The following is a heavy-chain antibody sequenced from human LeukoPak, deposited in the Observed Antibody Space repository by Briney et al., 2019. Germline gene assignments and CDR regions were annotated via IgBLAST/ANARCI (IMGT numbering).Heavy chain of an antibody. D-gene: IGHD4-23*01. Sequence: PSGTLSLTCAVSGGSISTNTWWSWVRQPPGKGLEWIGQTSHDGNADYTPSLKSRVTISVDKSKNQLSLKLNSVTAADSAVYYCAKHGGRYFDSWGXGTLVTVSS. CDR2: TSHDGNA. CDR1: GGSISTNTW. V-gene: IGHV4-4*02. CDR3: AKHGGRYFDS. J-gene: IGHJ4*02.